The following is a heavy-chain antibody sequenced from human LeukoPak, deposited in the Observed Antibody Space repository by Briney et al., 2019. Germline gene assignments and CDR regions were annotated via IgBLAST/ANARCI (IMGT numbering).Heavy chain of an antibody. D-gene: IGHD1-26*01. J-gene: IGHJ4*02. Sequence: SETLSLTCTVSGYSISSGYYWGWIRQPPGKGLEWIGSIYHSGSTYYNPSLKSRVTISVDTSKNQFSLKLSSVTAADTAVYYCARVRSGMVGGGFDYWGQGTLVTVSS. CDR1: GYSISSGYY. V-gene: IGHV4-38-2*02. CDR3: ARVRSGMVGGGFDY. CDR2: IYHSGST.